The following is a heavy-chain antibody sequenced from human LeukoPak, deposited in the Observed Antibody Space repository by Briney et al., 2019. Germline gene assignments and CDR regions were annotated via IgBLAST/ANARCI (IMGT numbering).Heavy chain of an antibody. V-gene: IGHV3-7*01. J-gene: IGHJ4*02. CDR3: ARSRGSYSTPHY. Sequence: PGGSLRLSCAASGFTFDRHAMSWVRQAPGKGLEWVANIKQDGSEKYYVDSVKGRFTISRDNAKNSLYLQMNSLRAEDTAVYYCARSRGSYSTPHYWGQGTLVTVSS. CDR1: GFTFDRHA. D-gene: IGHD1-26*01. CDR2: IKQDGSEK.